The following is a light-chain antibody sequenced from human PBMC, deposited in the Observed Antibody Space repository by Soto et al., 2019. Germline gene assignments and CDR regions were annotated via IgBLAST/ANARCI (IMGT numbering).Light chain of an antibody. CDR3: QQYNNWPRT. J-gene: IGKJ1*01. CDR1: RSVSNN. V-gene: IGKV3-15*01. CDR2: GAS. Sequence: EIVLTQSPATLSLSPGERATLSCRASRSVSNNYLAWYQQKPGQAPRLLIYGASTRATGIPARFSGSGSGTEFTLTISSLQSEDFAVYYCQQYNNWPRTFGQGTKVDNK.